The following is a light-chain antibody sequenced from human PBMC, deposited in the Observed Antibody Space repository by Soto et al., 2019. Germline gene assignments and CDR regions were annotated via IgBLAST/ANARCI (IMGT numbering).Light chain of an antibody. CDR1: QSVSSN. CDR2: GAS. V-gene: IGKV3-15*01. J-gene: IGKJ5*01. Sequence: EVVMTQSPATLSASPGERATLSCRASQSVSSNLAWYQQKPGQAPRLLIYGASTRATGIPARFSGSGSGTDFTLTISSLQSEDFAVYYCQQYGNSPITFGQGTRLEIK. CDR3: QQYGNSPIT.